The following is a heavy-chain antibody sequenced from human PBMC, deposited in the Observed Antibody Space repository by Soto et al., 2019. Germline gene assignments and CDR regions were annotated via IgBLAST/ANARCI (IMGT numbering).Heavy chain of an antibody. CDR1: GGSISSGDYH. J-gene: IGHJ4*02. V-gene: IGHV4-30-4*08. CDR3: ARSDFWSGYYPDY. CDR2: VYYTGNT. D-gene: IGHD3-3*01. Sequence: QVQLQESGPGLVKPSQTLSLTCTVSGGSISSGDYHWSWIRQPPGKGLEWIGFVYYTGNTYYNPSLQSRCTISVDTSKNQFSLKLSSVTAADTAVYCCARSDFWSGYYPDYWGQGALVTVSS.